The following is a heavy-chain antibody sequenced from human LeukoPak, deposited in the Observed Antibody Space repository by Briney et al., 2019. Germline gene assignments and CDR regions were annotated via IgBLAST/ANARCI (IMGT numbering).Heavy chain of an antibody. CDR1: GFTFDDYA. V-gene: IGHV3-23*01. CDR2: ISSSGSGGNT. J-gene: IGHJ2*01. Sequence: GGSLRLSCAASGFTFDDYAMHWARQAPGKGLEWVSGISSSGSGGNTYYADFVKGRFTISRDSSKNTLFLQMNTLRAEDTAIYYCAKDRTVGASYWYFDLWGRGTLVTVSS. D-gene: IGHD1-26*01. CDR3: AKDRTVGASYWYFDL.